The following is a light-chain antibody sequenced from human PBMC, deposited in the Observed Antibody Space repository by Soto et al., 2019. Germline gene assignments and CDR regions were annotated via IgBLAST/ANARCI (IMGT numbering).Light chain of an antibody. V-gene: IGKV3-11*01. CDR1: QSVSSY. J-gene: IGKJ3*01. CDR2: DAS. CDR3: QQRSNWPQFT. Sequence: EIVLTQSPATLSLSPGERATLSCRASQSVSSYLAWYQQKPGQAPRLLIYDASNRATGIPARFIGSGFGTDFTLTISSLEPEDFAVYYCQQRSNWPQFTFGPGTKVDIK.